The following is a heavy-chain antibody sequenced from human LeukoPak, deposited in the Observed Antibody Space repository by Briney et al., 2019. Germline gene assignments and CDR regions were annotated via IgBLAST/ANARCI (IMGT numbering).Heavy chain of an antibody. Sequence: PGGSLRLPCAASGFTFSGYWMTWVRQAPGKGLEWVANFKPDGSEKKYVDSVNGRFTISRDNAKKSLYLQMTALRAEDTAVYYCARGQWLNGLDVWGQGTTVTVSS. CDR3: ARGQWLNGLDV. CDR1: GFTFSGYW. J-gene: IGHJ6*02. V-gene: IGHV3-7*04. CDR2: FKPDGSEK. D-gene: IGHD5-24*01.